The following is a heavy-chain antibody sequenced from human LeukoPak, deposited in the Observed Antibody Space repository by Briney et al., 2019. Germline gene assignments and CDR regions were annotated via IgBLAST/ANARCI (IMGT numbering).Heavy chain of an antibody. CDR2: ISGSGGST. CDR1: GFTFSSYV. J-gene: IGHJ3*02. Sequence: PGGSLRLSCAASGFTFSSYVMSWVRQAPGKGLEWVSGISGSGGSTYYADSVKGRFTISRDNSKNTLYLQMNSLRAEDTAVYYCAKDLVRDYYGSGRRDAFDIWGQGTMVTVSS. D-gene: IGHD3-10*01. CDR3: AKDLVRDYYGSGRRDAFDI. V-gene: IGHV3-23*01.